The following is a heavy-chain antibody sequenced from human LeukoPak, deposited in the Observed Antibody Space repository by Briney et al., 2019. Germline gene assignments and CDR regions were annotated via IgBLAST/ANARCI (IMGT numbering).Heavy chain of an antibody. J-gene: IGHJ3*02. CDR3: ARVPNALGYYDSSGGAFDI. V-gene: IGHV4-38-2*02. Sequence: SETLSLTCTVSGYSISSGYYWGWIRQPPGKGLERIGSIYHSGSTYYNPSLKSRVTISVDTSKNQFSLKLSSVTAADTAVYYCARVPNALGYYDSSGGAFDIWGQGTMVTVSS. D-gene: IGHD3-22*01. CDR1: GYSISSGYY. CDR2: IYHSGST.